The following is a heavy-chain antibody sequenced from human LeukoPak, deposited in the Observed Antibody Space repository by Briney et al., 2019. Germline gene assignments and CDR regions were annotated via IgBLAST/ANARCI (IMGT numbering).Heavy chain of an antibody. D-gene: IGHD6-19*01. CDR1: GGSISGSSYY. CDR2: IYYSGST. Sequence: KSSETLSLTCTVSGGSISGSSYYWGWIRQPPGKGLEWIGSIYYSGSTYYNPSLKSRVTISVDTSKNQFSLKLSSVTAADTAVYYCARVRAVTNDFDYWGQGTLVTVSS. J-gene: IGHJ4*02. CDR3: ARVRAVTNDFDY. V-gene: IGHV4-39*01.